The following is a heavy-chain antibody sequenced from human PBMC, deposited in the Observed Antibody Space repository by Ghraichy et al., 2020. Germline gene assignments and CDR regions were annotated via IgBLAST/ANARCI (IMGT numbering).Heavy chain of an antibody. CDR2: IYYSGST. Sequence: SETLSLTCTVSGGSISSSTYYWGWIRQPPGKGLEWIGSIYYSGSTYYNPSLKSRVTISVDTSKNQFSLKLSSVTAADTAVYYCARQEGYEQHAGEFDSWGQGTLVTVSS. CDR3: ARQEGYEQHAGEFDS. D-gene: IGHD6-13*01. V-gene: IGHV4-39*01. CDR1: GGSISSSTYY. J-gene: IGHJ5*01.